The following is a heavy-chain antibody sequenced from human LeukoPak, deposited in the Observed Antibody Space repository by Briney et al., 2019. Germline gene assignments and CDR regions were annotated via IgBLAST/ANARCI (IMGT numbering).Heavy chain of an antibody. CDR3: ARQGNEPDATSYRHLDV. D-gene: IGHD3-16*02. CDR2: IKQDGSDM. Sequence: GGSLRLSCAASRFISSGVYWVIWVRQAPGKGLEWLANIKQDGSDMQYAESVKGRFIISRDNAKKLFYLQLSGLRVEDTAVYYCARQGNEPDATSYRHLDVWGKGATVTVSS. V-gene: IGHV3-7*01. J-gene: IGHJ6*04. CDR1: RFISSGVYW.